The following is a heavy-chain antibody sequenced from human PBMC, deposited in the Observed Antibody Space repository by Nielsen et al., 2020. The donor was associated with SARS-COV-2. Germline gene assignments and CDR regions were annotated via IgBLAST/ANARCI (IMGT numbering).Heavy chain of an antibody. D-gene: IGHD3-9*01. Sequence: ASVKVSCKASGYTFTSYGISWVRQAPGQRLEWMGWINAGNGNTKYSQKFQGRVTITRDTSASTAYMELSSLRSEDTAVYYCARDVISRYFDWLDAFDIWGQGTMVTVSS. CDR3: ARDVISRYFDWLDAFDI. J-gene: IGHJ3*02. CDR2: INAGNGNT. V-gene: IGHV1-3*01. CDR1: GYTFTSYG.